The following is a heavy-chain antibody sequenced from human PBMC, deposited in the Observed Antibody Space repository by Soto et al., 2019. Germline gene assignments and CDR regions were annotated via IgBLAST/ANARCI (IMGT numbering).Heavy chain of an antibody. J-gene: IGHJ1*01. CDR3: ARDLDSSGWYPEYFQH. Sequence: QVQLVESGGGVVQPGRSLRLSCAASGFTFSSYAMHWGRQAPGKGLEWVAVISYDGSNKYYADSVKGRFTISRDNSKNTLYLQMNSLRAEDTAVYYCARDLDSSGWYPEYFQHWGQGTLVTVSS. CDR1: GFTFSSYA. CDR2: ISYDGSNK. D-gene: IGHD6-19*01. V-gene: IGHV3-30-3*01.